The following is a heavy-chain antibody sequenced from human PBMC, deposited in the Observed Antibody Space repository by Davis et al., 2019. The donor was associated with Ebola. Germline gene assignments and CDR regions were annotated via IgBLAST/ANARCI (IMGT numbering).Heavy chain of an antibody. CDR3: ARVIGYYYDSSGYYSYWYFDL. CDR1: GGSISSYY. V-gene: IGHV4-59*01. CDR2: IYYSGST. J-gene: IGHJ2*01. Sequence: MPSETLSLTCTVSGGSISSYYWSWIRQPPGKGLEWIGYIYYSGSTNYNPSLKSRVTISVDTSKNQFSQKLSSVTAADTAVYYCARVIGYYYDSSGYYSYWYFDLWGRGTLVTVSS. D-gene: IGHD3-22*01.